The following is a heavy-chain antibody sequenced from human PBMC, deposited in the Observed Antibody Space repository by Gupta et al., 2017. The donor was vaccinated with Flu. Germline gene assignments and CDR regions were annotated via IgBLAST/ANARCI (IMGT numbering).Heavy chain of an antibody. CDR1: GGSISSGGYY. J-gene: IGHJ3*02. V-gene: IGHV4-31*03. Sequence: QVQLQESGPGLVKPSQTLSLTCTVSGGSISSGGYYWSWIRQHPGKGLEWIGYIYYSGSTYYNPSLKSRVTISVDTSKNQFSLKLSSVTAADTAVYYCARANCSSTSCPVAAFDIWGQGTMVTVSS. CDR2: IYYSGST. D-gene: IGHD2-2*01. CDR3: ARANCSSTSCPVAAFDI.